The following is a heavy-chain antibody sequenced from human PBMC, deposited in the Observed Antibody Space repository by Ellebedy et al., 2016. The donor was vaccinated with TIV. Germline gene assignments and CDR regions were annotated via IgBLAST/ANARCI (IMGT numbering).Heavy chain of an antibody. Sequence: GESLKISCKGSGYSFTNHWIGWVRQTPGKGLEFMGIVWPYDSDTRYSPSFQGQVTISADKSISTAYLQWSSLKASDTAMYFCARVPPTGGTMMWYFDLWGRGTLVTVSS. V-gene: IGHV5-51*01. J-gene: IGHJ2*01. CDR1: GYSFTNHW. D-gene: IGHD3-22*01. CDR2: VWPYDSDT. CDR3: ARVPPTGGTMMWYFDL.